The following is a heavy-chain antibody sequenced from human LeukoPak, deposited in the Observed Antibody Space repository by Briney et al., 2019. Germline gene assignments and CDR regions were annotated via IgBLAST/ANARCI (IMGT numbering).Heavy chain of an antibody. Sequence: GESLKISCKGSGYSFTSYWIGWVRQMPGKGLEWMGIIYPGDSDTRYSPSFQGQVTISADKSISTAYLQWSSLKASDTAMYYSARHSRSCYSCFDYWGQGALVTVSS. CDR1: GYSFTSYW. CDR3: ARHSRSCYSCFDY. CDR2: IYPGDSDT. D-gene: IGHD2-15*01. V-gene: IGHV5-51*01. J-gene: IGHJ4*02.